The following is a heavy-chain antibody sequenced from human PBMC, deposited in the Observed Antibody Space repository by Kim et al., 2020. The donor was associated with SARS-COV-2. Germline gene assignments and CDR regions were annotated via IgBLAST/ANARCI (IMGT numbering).Heavy chain of an antibody. CDR3: ARDLSGNSVPDY. J-gene: IGHJ4*02. V-gene: IGHV4-39*07. CDR1: GGSISSSSYY. D-gene: IGHD2-21*02. CDR2: IYYSGST. Sequence: SETLSLTCTVSGGSISSSSYYWGWIRQPPGKGLEWIGSIYYSGSTYYNPSLKSRVTISVDTSKNQFSLKLSSVTAADTAVYYCARDLSGNSVPDYWGQGTLVTVSS.